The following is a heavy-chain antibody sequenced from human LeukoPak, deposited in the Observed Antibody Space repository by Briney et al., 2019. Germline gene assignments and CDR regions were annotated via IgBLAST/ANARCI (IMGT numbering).Heavy chain of an antibody. Sequence: PGGSLRLSCAASGFTFSSYTMSWVRQAPGKGLEWASAISGSGGSTYYADSVKGRFTISRDNSKNTLYLQMNSLRAEDTAVYYCAKVAGAYSRVVVTAEYWGQGTLVTVSS. V-gene: IGHV3-23*01. CDR1: GFTFSSYT. D-gene: IGHD2-21*02. CDR2: ISGSGGST. CDR3: AKVAGAYSRVVVTAEY. J-gene: IGHJ4*02.